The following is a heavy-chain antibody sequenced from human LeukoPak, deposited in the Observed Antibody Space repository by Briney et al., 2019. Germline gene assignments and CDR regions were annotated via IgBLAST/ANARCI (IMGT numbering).Heavy chain of an antibody. CDR2: INPNSGGT. CDR3: ATPRYSSSSFFPPNY. Sequence: AASVKVSCKASGYTFTGYYMHWVRQAPGQGLEWMGWINPNSGGTNYAQKFQGRVTMTRDTSTSTAYMELSRLRSDDTAVYYCATPRYSSSSFFPPNYWGQGTLVTVSS. CDR1: GYTFTGYY. J-gene: IGHJ4*02. D-gene: IGHD6-6*01. V-gene: IGHV1-2*02.